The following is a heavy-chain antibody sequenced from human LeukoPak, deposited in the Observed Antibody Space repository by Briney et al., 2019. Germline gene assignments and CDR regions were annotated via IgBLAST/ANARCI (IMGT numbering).Heavy chain of an antibody. CDR1: GYSISSGYY. D-gene: IGHD6-19*01. Sequence: SETLSLTCAVSGYSISSGYYWGWIRQPPGKGLQWIGSIYYSGSTSYNPSLKSRVTMSGDTSKNQFSLKLSSVTAADTAVYYCARNTSVISVAGPDNWYFDLWGRGTLVTVSS. J-gene: IGHJ2*01. V-gene: IGHV4-38-2*01. CDR2: IYYSGST. CDR3: ARNTSVISVAGPDNWYFDL.